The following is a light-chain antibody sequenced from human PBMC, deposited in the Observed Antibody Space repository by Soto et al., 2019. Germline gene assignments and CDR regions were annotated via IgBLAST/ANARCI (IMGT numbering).Light chain of an antibody. Sequence: IQITQSPSTLSASVGDRGTITCRASQDIGTWLAWYQQKPEKAPKVLIYRASHLESGVPSRFSASGSGTEFSLAIISLQADDFATYYCQQYHSYSWTFGQGTKVDIK. J-gene: IGKJ1*01. V-gene: IGKV1-5*03. CDR2: RAS. CDR1: QDIGTW. CDR3: QQYHSYSWT.